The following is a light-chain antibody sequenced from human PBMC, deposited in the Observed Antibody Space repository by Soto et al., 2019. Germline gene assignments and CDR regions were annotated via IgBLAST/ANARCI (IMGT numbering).Light chain of an antibody. CDR3: CSYAGIYSYV. V-gene: IGLV2-11*01. CDR1: SSDVDRFEY. Sequence: QSALTQPRSVSGSPGQSVTISCTGTSSDVDRFEYVSWYQQHPGEAPKVVVYDITKRPSGVPDRFSGSKSGNTASLTISGLQAEDEADYYCCSYAGIYSYVFGTGTKLTVL. J-gene: IGLJ1*01. CDR2: DIT.